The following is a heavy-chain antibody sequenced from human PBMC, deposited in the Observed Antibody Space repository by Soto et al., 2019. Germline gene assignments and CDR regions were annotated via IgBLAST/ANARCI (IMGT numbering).Heavy chain of an antibody. V-gene: IGHV3-11*03. Sequence: PGGSLRLSCAASGFTFSDYYMSWIRQAPGKGLEWVSYISSSSSYTNYADSVKGRFTISRDNAKNSLYLQMNSLRAEDTAVYYCAGREAGVDDILTGPNGMDVWGQGTTVTVSS. CDR1: GFTFSDYY. CDR3: AGREAGVDDILTGPNGMDV. D-gene: IGHD3-9*01. CDR2: ISSSSSYT. J-gene: IGHJ6*02.